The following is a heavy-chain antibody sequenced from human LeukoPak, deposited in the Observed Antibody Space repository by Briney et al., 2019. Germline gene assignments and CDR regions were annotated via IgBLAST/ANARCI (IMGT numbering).Heavy chain of an antibody. CDR3: AREGLEYSSPSGAFDI. CDR2: IRYDGSDK. J-gene: IGHJ3*02. Sequence: GGSLRLSCAASGFTFSSYGMHWVRQAPGKGLEWVTFIRYDGSDKYYADSVKGRFTISRDNSKNTLYLQMNSLRAEDTAVYYCAREGLEYSSPSGAFDIWGQGTMVTVSS. D-gene: IGHD6-6*01. CDR1: GFTFSSYG. V-gene: IGHV3-30*02.